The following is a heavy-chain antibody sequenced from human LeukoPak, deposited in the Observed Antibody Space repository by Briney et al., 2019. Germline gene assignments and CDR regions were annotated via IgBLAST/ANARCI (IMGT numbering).Heavy chain of an antibody. CDR3: AKEGGPSEQPDDAFDI. V-gene: IGHV3-23*01. Sequence: PGGSLRLSCAASGFTFSSYAMSWVRQAPGKGLEWVSAISGSGGSTYYADSVKGRFTISRDNSKNTLYLQMNSLRAEDTAVYYCAKEGGPSEQPDDAFDIWGQGTMVTVSS. CDR1: GFTFSSYA. CDR2: ISGSGGST. J-gene: IGHJ3*02. D-gene: IGHD1-14*01.